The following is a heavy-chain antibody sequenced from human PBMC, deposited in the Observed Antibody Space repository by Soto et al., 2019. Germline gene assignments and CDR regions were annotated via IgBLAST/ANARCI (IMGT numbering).Heavy chain of an antibody. Sequence: ASVTVSCQASGYTFTSYGISWVRQAPGQGLEWMGWISAYNGNTNYAQKLQGRVTMTTDTSTSTAYMELRSLRSDDTAVYYCARGHLEYCGGDCSAADFDYWGQGTLVTVSS. CDR1: GYTFTSYG. CDR2: ISAYNGNT. D-gene: IGHD2-21*02. J-gene: IGHJ4*02. V-gene: IGHV1-18*01. CDR3: ARGHLEYCGGDCSAADFDY.